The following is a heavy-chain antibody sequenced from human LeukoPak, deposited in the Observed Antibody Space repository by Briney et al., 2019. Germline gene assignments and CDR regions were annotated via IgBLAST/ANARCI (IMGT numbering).Heavy chain of an antibody. Sequence: SSETLSRTCAVYGGSFSGYYWSWIRQPPGKGLEWIGEINHSGSTSYNPSLKSRVTISVDTSKNQFSLKLSSVTAADTALYYCASYGSGSYSAFDYWGQGTLVTVSS. CDR3: ASYGSGSYSAFDY. CDR2: INHSGST. J-gene: IGHJ4*02. V-gene: IGHV4-34*01. D-gene: IGHD3-10*01. CDR1: GGSFSGYY.